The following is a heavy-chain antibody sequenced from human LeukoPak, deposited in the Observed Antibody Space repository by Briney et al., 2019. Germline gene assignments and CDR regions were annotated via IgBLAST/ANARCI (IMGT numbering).Heavy chain of an antibody. CDR1: GGSISSGGYY. D-gene: IGHD2-2*01. CDR3: ARVPAANYYYGMDV. Sequence: SQTLSLTCTVSGGSISSGGYYWSWIRQHPGKGLEWIGYIYHSGSTYYNPSLKSRVTISVDRSKNQFSLKLSSVTAADTAVYYCARVPAANYYYGMDVWGQGTTVTVSS. CDR2: IYHSGST. J-gene: IGHJ6*02. V-gene: IGHV4-30-2*01.